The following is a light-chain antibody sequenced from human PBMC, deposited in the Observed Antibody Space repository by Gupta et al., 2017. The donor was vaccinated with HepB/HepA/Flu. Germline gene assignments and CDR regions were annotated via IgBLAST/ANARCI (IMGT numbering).Light chain of an antibody. CDR3: GTWDTSLSAGV. Sequence: QSVLTPSLSVSAAPAQKVTIACSGSSSNIGNNYVSWYQQLPGTAPKLLIFENMKRPSGIPDRFSGSKSGTSATLDITGLQTGDEADYYCGTWDTSLSAGVFGGGTKLTVL. CDR1: SSNIGNNY. CDR2: ENM. V-gene: IGLV1-51*02. J-gene: IGLJ2*01.